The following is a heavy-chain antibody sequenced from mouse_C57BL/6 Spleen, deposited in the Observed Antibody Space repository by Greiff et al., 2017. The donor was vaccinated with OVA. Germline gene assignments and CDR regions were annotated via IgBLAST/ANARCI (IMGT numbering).Heavy chain of an antibody. CDR2: IDPSDSYT. D-gene: IGHD2-3*01. V-gene: IGHV1-69*01. CDR1: GYTFTSYW. J-gene: IGHJ2*01. CDR3: ARNDGDFDY. Sequence: QVQLQQPGAELVMPGASVKLSCKASGYTFTSYWMHWVKQRPGQGLEWIGEIDPSDSYTNYNQKFKGKSTLTVDKSSSTAYMQLSSLTSEDSAVYYCARNDGDFDYWGHGTTLTVSS.